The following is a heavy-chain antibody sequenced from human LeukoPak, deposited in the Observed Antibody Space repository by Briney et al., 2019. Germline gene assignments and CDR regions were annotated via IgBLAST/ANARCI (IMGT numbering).Heavy chain of an antibody. D-gene: IGHD3-22*01. CDR3: ASGVPDYYDSSGYSTFDY. CDR2: IYYSGST. V-gene: IGHV4-59*01. J-gene: IGHJ4*02. Sequence: SETLSLXCTVSGGSISSYYWSWIRQPPGKGLEWIGYIYYSGSTNYNPSLKSRVTISVDTSKNQFSLKLSSVTAADTAVYYCASGVPDYYDSSGYSTFDYWGQGTLVTVSS. CDR1: GGSISSYY.